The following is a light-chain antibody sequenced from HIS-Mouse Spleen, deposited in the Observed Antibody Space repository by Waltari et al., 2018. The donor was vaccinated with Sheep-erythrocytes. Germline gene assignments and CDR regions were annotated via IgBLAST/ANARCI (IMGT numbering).Light chain of an antibody. CDR1: QSVSSY. V-gene: IGKV3-11*01. CDR3: QQRSNWYT. CDR2: DPS. J-gene: IGKJ2*01. Sequence: EIVLTQSPATLSLSPGERATLSCRASQSVSSYLAWYQQKPGQAPRLLIYDPSKRATGIPARFSGSGSGTDFTLTISSLEPEDFAVYYCQQRSNWYTFGQGTKLEIK.